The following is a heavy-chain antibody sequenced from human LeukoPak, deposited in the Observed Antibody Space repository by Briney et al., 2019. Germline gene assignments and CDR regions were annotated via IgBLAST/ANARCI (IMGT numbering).Heavy chain of an antibody. D-gene: IGHD3-16*01. Sequence: SETLSLTCTVSGGSISSYHWSWVRQPAGKGLEWIGRIYNSGSTNYNPSLKSRVTMSVDTSKGQFSLKLSSVTAADTAVYYCARDEAVPGTFGQNWGQGTLVTVSS. J-gene: IGHJ4*02. V-gene: IGHV4-4*07. CDR2: IYNSGST. CDR3: ARDEAVPGTFGQN. CDR1: GGSISSYH.